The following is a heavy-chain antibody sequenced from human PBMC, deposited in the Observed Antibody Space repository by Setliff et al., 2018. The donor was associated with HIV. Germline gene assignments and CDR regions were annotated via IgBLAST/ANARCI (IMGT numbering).Heavy chain of an antibody. J-gene: IGHJ3*01. V-gene: IGHV4-39*01. Sequence: PSETLSLTCSVSGDSINNNNYYWGWIRQPPGKGLEWIASVFYTGITYYRPSLKSRVTLSVELSKNHFSRELTSVTAADTAVYYCARQSYYVTGSFYTDVFDLWGQGTVVTVSS. CDR3: ARQSYYVTGSFYTDVFDL. CDR2: VFYTGIT. D-gene: IGHD3-10*01. CDR1: GDSINNNNYY.